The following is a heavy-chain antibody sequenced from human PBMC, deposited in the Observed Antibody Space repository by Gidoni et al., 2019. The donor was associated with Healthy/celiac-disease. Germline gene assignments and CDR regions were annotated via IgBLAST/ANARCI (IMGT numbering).Heavy chain of an antibody. J-gene: IGHJ6*03. CDR3: AREGVYCSSTSCYALRGLHYYMDV. CDR2: INHSGRT. CDR1: GGSFSGYY. Sequence: QVQLQQWGAGLLKPSETLSLTCAVYGGSFSGYYCSWIRQPPGKGLEWIGEINHSGRTNYNPSLKSRVTISVDTPKNQFSLKLSSVTAADTAVYYCAREGVYCSSTSCYALRGLHYYMDVWGKGTTVTVSS. D-gene: IGHD2-2*01. V-gene: IGHV4-34*01.